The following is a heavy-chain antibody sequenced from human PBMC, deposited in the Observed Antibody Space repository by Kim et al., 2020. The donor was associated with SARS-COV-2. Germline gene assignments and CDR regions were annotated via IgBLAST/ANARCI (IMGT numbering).Heavy chain of an antibody. CDR2: IYYSGST. CDR3: ARLGGAAGTVGGYWYFDL. Sequence: SETLSLTCTVSGGSVSSGSYYWSWIRQPPGKGLEWIGYIYYSGSTNYNPSLKSRVTISVDTSKNQFSLKLSSVTAADTAVYYCARLGGAAGTVGGYWYFDLWGRGTLVTVSS. D-gene: IGHD6-13*01. CDR1: GGSVSSGSYY. J-gene: IGHJ2*01. V-gene: IGHV4-61*01.